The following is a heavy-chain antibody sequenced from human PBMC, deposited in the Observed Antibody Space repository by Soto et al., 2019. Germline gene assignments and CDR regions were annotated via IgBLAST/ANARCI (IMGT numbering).Heavy chain of an antibody. CDR1: GYTFTSYA. CDR3: ARGLYCSSTSCYRYSDAFDI. V-gene: IGHV1-3*01. CDR2: INAGNGNT. D-gene: IGHD2-2*02. J-gene: IGHJ3*02. Sequence: ASVKVSGKASGYTFTSYAMHWVRQAPGQRLEWMGWINAGNGNTKYSQKFQGRVTITRDTSASTAYMELSSLRSEDTAVYYCARGLYCSSTSCYRYSDAFDIWGQGTMVTVS.